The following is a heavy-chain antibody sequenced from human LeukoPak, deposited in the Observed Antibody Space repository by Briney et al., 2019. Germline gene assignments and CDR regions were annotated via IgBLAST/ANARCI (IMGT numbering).Heavy chain of an antibody. CDR1: GGSFRGYY. V-gene: IGHV4-34*01. CDR2: INHSGST. Sequence: SETLALTCAVYGGSFRGYYWSWVRQPPGKGLEGMGEINHSGSTNYTPSLKSRVTISVQTSKNQFSLKLSSVTAADTAVYYCARSLVARPFDYWGQGTLVTVSS. CDR3: ARSLVARPFDY. D-gene: IGHD5-12*01. J-gene: IGHJ4*02.